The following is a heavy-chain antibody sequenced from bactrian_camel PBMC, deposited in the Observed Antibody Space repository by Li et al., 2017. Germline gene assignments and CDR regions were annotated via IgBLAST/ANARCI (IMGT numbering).Heavy chain of an antibody. D-gene: IGHD2*01. CDR2: INKGGGNP. CDR3: AARGPYCYTKLSVRDFTY. Sequence: DVQLVESGGGSVQPGGSLRLSCVVSGHTSDDYCMAWFRQVPGKERQGVARINKGGGNPYYVNSARGRFTISQDNAKNTVYLQMNSLKPEDTAMYYCAARGPYCYTKLSVRDFTYWGQGTQVTVS. J-gene: IGHJ6*01. CDR1: GHTSDDYC. V-gene: IGHV3S36*01.